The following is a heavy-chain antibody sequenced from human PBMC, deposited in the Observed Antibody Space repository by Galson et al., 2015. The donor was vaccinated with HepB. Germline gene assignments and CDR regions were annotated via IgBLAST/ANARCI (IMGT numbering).Heavy chain of an antibody. D-gene: IGHD2-2*01. CDR3: ARDAIVRGYSIAS. CDR1: EFAIETYG. CDR2: IWNVRFND. J-gene: IGHJ5*01. Sequence: SLRLSCAASEFAIETYGMHWVRQAPGEGLEWLSIIWNVRFNDFYADSVKGRFTISRDSSKNTLYLHMTSLRAEDTAVYYCARDAIVRGYSIASWGHGTLVTVSS. V-gene: IGHV3-33*01.